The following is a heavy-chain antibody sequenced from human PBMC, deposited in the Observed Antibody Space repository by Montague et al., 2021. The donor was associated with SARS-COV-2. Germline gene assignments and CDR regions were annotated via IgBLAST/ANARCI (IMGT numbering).Heavy chain of an antibody. CDR1: GGSISSGGYY. J-gene: IGHJ3*02. CDR3: ARAKGFIVLMVYAMGAFDI. D-gene: IGHD2-8*01. CDR2: IYYSGST. V-gene: IGHV4-31*03. Sequence: LSLTCTVSGGSISSGGYYWSWIRQHPGKGLEWIGYIYYSGSTYYNPSLKSRVTISVDTSKNQFSLKLSSVTAADTAVYYCARAKGFIVLMVYAMGAFDIWGQGTMVTVSS.